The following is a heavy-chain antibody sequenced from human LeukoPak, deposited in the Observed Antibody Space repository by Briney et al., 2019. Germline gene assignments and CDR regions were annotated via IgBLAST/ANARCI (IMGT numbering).Heavy chain of an antibody. CDR2: TYHRSKWYN. CDR1: GDGVSSKSAV. J-gene: IGHJ5*02. V-gene: IGHV6-1*01. CDR3: ARGGDGYNFYNWFDP. Sequence: SQTLSLTCAISGDGVSSKSAVWNWIRQSPSRGLEWLGRTYHRSKWYNEYAVSVKSRITINSDTSKNQFSLQLSSVTPEDTAVYYCARGGDGYNFYNWFDPWGQGTLVTVSS. D-gene: IGHD5-24*01.